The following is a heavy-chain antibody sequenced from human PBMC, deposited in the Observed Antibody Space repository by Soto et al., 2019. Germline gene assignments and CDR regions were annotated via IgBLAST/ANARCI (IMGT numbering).Heavy chain of an antibody. J-gene: IGHJ4*02. CDR2: MNSDGSII. V-gene: IGHV3-74*01. D-gene: IGHD2-15*01. Sequence: PWGSLRLSCVVSEFPFISSWMHWVRHGPGKGLVWVSRMNSDGSIINYADSVKGRFTTSRDNAKNMLYLQMNSLRAEDTALYYCVTRWSEYWGRGTLVTVSS. CDR3: VTRWSEY. CDR1: EFPFISSW.